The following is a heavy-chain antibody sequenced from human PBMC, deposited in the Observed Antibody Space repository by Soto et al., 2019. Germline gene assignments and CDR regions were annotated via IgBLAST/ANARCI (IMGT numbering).Heavy chain of an antibody. V-gene: IGHV3-73*02. J-gene: IGHJ4*02. Sequence: EVQLVESGGGLVQPGGSLKLSCAASGFTFSGSAMHWVRQASGKGLEWVGRIRSKANSYATAYAASVKGRFTISRDDSKNTAYLQMNSLKTEDTAVYYCTTTRGDSSSGYWGQGTLVTVSS. CDR2: IRSKANSYAT. D-gene: IGHD6-6*01. CDR1: GFTFSGSA. CDR3: TTTRGDSSSGY.